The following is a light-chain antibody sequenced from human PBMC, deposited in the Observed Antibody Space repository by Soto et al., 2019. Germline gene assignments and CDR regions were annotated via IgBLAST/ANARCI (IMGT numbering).Light chain of an antibody. V-gene: IGLV2-14*01. CDR2: DVS. CDR3: SSYTNYNTPRV. Sequence: QSVLTQPASVSGSPGQSITISCTGTSGDVGGYNFVSWYQQHPGKAPKLMICDVSDRPSGVSNRFSGSKSGNTASLTISGLQAEDEADYYCSSYTNYNTPRVFGTGTKVTVL. CDR1: SGDVGGYNF. J-gene: IGLJ1*01.